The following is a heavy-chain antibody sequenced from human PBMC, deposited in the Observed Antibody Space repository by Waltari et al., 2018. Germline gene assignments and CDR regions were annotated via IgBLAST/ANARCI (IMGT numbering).Heavy chain of an antibody. D-gene: IGHD4-17*01. CDR1: GFTFSRYG. J-gene: IGHJ6*02. CDR2: IWFDVSNN. Sequence: QVQLVESGGGVVQPGRSLRLSCAAAGFTFSRYGMPWVRQAPGQGLVWVAVIWFDVSNNYYADSVKGRFTISRDNSKNTLYLQMNSLRAEDTAVYYCARVHGDYSDYYYAYGMDVWGQGTTVTVSS. CDR3: ARVHGDYSDYYYAYGMDV. V-gene: IGHV3-33*01.